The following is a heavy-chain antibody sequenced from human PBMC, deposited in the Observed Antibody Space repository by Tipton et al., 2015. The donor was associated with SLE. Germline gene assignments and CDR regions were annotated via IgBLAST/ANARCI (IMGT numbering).Heavy chain of an antibody. CDR2: IYTSGST. D-gene: IGHD3-22*01. CDR1: GGSISSGSYY. J-gene: IGHJ4*02. V-gene: IGHV4-61*09. Sequence: TLSLTCTVSGGSISSGSYYWSWIRQPAGKGLEWIGYIYTSGSTNYNPSLKSRVTISVDTSKNQFSLKLSSVTAADTAVYYCARDGRYYDSSGLDCWGQGTLVTVSS. CDR3: ARDGRYYDSSGLDC.